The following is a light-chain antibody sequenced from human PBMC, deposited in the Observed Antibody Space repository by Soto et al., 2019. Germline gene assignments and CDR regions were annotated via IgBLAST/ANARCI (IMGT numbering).Light chain of an antibody. J-gene: IGKJ1*01. CDR2: GVS. V-gene: IGKV3-20*01. Sequence: EIMLTQSPGTLSLSPVERATLSCSSSQRFTSNSLAWYQQKPGQAPRLLISGVSNRATGIPDRFSGSGSGTDFTLTISRLEPEDVAVYYCQQYDSSPRTFGQGTKVDIK. CDR1: QRFTSNS. CDR3: QQYDSSPRT.